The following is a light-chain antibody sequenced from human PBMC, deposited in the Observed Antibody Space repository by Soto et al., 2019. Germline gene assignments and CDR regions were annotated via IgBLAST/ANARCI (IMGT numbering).Light chain of an antibody. V-gene: IGKV1-5*03. CDR2: KAS. J-gene: IGKJ5*01. Sequence: DIQMTQSPSTLSASVGDRVTITCRASQSISSWLAWFQQKPGKAPKLLIYKASSLESGVPSRFSGSGSGTEFTLTISSLQPDDFATYYCQQYNSYITFGQGTRLETK. CDR3: QQYNSYIT. CDR1: QSISSW.